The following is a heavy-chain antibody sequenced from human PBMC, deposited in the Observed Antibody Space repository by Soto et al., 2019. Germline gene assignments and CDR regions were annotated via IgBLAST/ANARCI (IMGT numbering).Heavy chain of an antibody. Sequence: QVQLQESGPRLVKPSQTLSLTCSVSGASVISGGYYWNWVRQHPGQGLEWIGDSHDGRNIDYNACLIRRVTIAVDTSKNQFSLKLNSVTAAGTAVYYCERVGASGDEGGYFFDLWGQGVLVSVSS. CDR1: GASVISGGYY. CDR2: SHDGRNI. J-gene: IGHJ4*02. CDR3: ERVGASGDEGGYFFDL. D-gene: IGHD5-12*01. V-gene: IGHV4-31*03.